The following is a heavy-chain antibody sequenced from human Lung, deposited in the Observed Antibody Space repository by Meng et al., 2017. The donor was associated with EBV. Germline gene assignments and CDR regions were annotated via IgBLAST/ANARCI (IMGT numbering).Heavy chain of an antibody. J-gene: IGHJ5*02. V-gene: IGHV4-39*07. CDR2: IYYSGST. CDR3: ATVGGYSYSQGWFDP. CDR1: GGASRSSSDH. D-gene: IGHD5-18*01. Sequence: QRRLQESGHDLVKPSEPLSLTGIVSGGASRSSSDHGGCNGQPPGKGLEWIGSIYYSGSTYYNPSLKSRVTISVDTSKNQFSLKLSSVTAADTAVFYCATVGGYSYSQGWFDPWGQGTLVTVSS.